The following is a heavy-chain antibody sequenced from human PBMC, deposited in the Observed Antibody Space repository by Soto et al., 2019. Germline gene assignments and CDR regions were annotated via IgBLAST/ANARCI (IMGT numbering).Heavy chain of an antibody. CDR2: IYYSGST. D-gene: IGHD6-19*01. CDR3: ARLGLYSSGWFSSTGFDP. CDR1: GGSISSSSYY. Sequence: SETLSLTCTVSGGSISSSSYYWGWIRQPPGKGLEWIGSIYYSGSTYYNPSLKSRVTISVDTSKNQFSLKLSSVTAADTAVYYCARLGLYSSGWFSSTGFDPWGQGTLVTVSS. V-gene: IGHV4-39*01. J-gene: IGHJ5*02.